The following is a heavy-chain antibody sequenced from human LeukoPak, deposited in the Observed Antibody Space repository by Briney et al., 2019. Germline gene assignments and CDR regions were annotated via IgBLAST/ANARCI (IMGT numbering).Heavy chain of an antibody. CDR1: GFTFSSYG. D-gene: IGHD6-19*01. V-gene: IGHV3-30*18. CDR3: AKGGSGWYYFDY. J-gene: IGHJ4*02. CDR2: ISNDGSNK. Sequence: GRSLRLSCAASGFTFSSYGMHWVRQAPGKGLEWVAVISNDGSNKFYADSVKGRFTISRDNSKNTLYLQMNSLRAEDTAVYYCAKGGSGWYYFDYWGQGTLVTVSS.